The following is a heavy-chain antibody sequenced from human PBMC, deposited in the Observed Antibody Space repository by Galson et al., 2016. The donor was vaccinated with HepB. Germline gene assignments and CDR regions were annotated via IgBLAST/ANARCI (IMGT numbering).Heavy chain of an antibody. CDR3: TVGATYDFWSGYYMLDP. V-gene: IGHV3-15*07. CDR2: IKSKNDGETT. J-gene: IGHJ5*02. Sequence: SCATSGFGFSPARMHWVRQAPGKGLEWVGRIKSKNDGETTHYAAPVKGRFAISRDDSKNTLYLQINSLKTEDTAVYYCTVGATYDFWSGYYMLDPWGQGTLVTVSS. CDR1: GFGFSPAR. D-gene: IGHD3-3*01.